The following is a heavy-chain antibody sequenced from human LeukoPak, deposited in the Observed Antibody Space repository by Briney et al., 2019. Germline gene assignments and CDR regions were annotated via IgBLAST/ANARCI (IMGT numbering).Heavy chain of an antibody. J-gene: IGHJ4*02. V-gene: IGHV4-61*02. CDR3: AREGLELPSLFDY. CDR1: GGSISSGDYY. D-gene: IGHD1-7*01. Sequence: SQTLSLTCTVSGGSISSGDYYWSWIRQPAGKGLEWIGRIYTSGSTNYNPSLKSRVTISVDTSKNQFSLKLSSVTAADTAVYYCAREGLELPSLFDYWGQGTLVTVSS. CDR2: IYTSGST.